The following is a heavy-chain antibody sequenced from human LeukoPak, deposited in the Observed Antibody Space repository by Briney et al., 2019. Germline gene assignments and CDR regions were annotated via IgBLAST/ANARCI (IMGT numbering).Heavy chain of an antibody. D-gene: IGHD3-16*01. Sequence: SETLSLTCTVSGGSISNDNYYWSCIRQPPGKGLEWIGYIYYSGSTYYNPSLKSRVSISVDTSKNQFSLKLSSVTAADTAVYYCARVGYYYYAMDVWGQGTTVTVSS. CDR3: ARVGYYYYAMDV. CDR1: GGSISNDNYY. V-gene: IGHV4-30-4*01. J-gene: IGHJ6*02. CDR2: IYYSGST.